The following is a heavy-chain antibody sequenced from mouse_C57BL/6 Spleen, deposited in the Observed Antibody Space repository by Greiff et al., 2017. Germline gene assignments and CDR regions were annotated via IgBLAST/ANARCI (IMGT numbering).Heavy chain of an antibody. V-gene: IGHV1-69*01. Sequence: QVQLQQPGAELVMPGASVKLSCKASGYTFTSYWMHWVKQRPGQGLEWIGEIDPSDSYTNYNQKFKGKATLTVDKSSSTAYMQLSSLTSEDSAVYYCARGVYYEDYFGYWGQGTTLTVAS. J-gene: IGHJ2*01. CDR3: ARGVYYEDYFGY. D-gene: IGHD2-4*01. CDR2: IDPSDSYT. CDR1: GYTFTSYW.